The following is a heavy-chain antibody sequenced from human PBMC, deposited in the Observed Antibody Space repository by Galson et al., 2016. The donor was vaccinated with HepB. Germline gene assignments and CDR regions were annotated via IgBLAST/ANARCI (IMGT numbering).Heavy chain of an antibody. J-gene: IGHJ5*02. CDR3: ARGHLAPFDP. V-gene: IGHV1-69*06. Sequence: SVKVSCKAFGGTFITYAISWVRQAPGQGLEWMGGIIPIFGTTNYAQKFQARVTITADKGTNTAYMELNSLTFDDTAVYYCARGHLAPFDPWGQGTLVIVSS. CDR1: GGTFITYA. CDR2: IIPIFGTT.